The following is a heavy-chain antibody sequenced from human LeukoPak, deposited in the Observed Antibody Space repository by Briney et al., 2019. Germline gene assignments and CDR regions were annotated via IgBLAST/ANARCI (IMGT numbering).Heavy chain of an antibody. CDR1: GGSISSSSYY. CDR2: IYYSGST. J-gene: IGHJ4*02. D-gene: IGHD2-2*01. V-gene: IGHV4-39*07. Sequence: PSETLSLTCTVSGGSISSSSYYWGWIRQPPGKGLEWIGSIYYSGSTYYNPSLKSRVTISVDTSKNQFSLKLSSVTAADTAVYYCARVRCSSTSCPRVRIAARPFDYWGQGTLVTVSS. CDR3: ARVRCSSTSCPRVRIAARPFDY.